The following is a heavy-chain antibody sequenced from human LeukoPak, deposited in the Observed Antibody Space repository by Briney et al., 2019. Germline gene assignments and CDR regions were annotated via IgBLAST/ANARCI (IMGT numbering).Heavy chain of an antibody. CDR1: GFTFSSYR. D-gene: IGHD4-17*01. CDR2: IKQDGSEK. V-gene: IGHV3-7*01. CDR3: ARASHDYGDLLDAFDI. Sequence: PGGSLRLSCAASGFTFSSYRMSWVRQAPGKGLEWVANIKQDGSEKYYVDSVKGRFTISRDNAKNSLYLQMNSLRAEDTAVYYCARASHDYGDLLDAFDIWGQGTMVTVSS. J-gene: IGHJ3*02.